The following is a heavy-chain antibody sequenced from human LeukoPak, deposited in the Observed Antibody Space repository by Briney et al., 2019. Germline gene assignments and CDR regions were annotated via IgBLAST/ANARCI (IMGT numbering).Heavy chain of an antibody. J-gene: IGHJ4*02. Sequence: PGGSLRLSCAASGFSFSVYGMHWVRQAPGKGLEWVAVIWYDGTKKYYADSVKGRFTISRDNSENTLYLQMNSLRAGDTAVYYCAKDRGSTGVLVSFDYWGQGTPVTVSS. CDR2: IWYDGTKK. D-gene: IGHD2-8*02. CDR3: AKDRGSTGVLVSFDY. CDR1: GFSFSVYG. V-gene: IGHV3-33*06.